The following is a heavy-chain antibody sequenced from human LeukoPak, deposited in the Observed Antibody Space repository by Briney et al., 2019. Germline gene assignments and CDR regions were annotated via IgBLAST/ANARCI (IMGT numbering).Heavy chain of an antibody. J-gene: IGHJ4*02. D-gene: IGHD5-12*01. CDR2: IYYSGST. V-gene: IGHV4-59*08. CDR3: ASRRGYNGYDPFDY. CDR1: GGSISSYY. Sequence: SETLSLTCTVSGGSISSYYWSWIRQPPGKGLEWIGYIYYSGSTNYNPSLKSRVTISVDIPKNQFSLKLSSVTVADTAVYYCASRRGYNGYDPFDYWGQGTLVTVSS.